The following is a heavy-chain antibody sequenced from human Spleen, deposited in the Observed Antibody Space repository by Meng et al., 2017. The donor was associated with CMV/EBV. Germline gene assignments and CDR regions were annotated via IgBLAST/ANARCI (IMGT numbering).Heavy chain of an antibody. CDR1: GDSIRNYY. J-gene: IGHJ6*02. Sequence: SETLSLTCTVSGDSIRNYYWSWIRQPPGKGLEWIGYIWYSGSSNYNSSLKSRVTISVDTSKNQFSLKLSSVTAADTAVYYCARAFSGSYSYYYYYGMDVWGQGTTVTVSS. V-gene: IGHV4-59*01. CDR2: IWYSGSS. D-gene: IGHD1-26*01. CDR3: ARAFSGSYSYYYYYGMDV.